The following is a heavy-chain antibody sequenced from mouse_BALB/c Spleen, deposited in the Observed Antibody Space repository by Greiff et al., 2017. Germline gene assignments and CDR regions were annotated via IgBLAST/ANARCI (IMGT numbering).Heavy chain of an antibody. CDR1: GYTFTSYW. CDR2: IYPGDGDT. V-gene: IGHV1-87*01. J-gene: IGHJ2*01. Sequence: VKLQQSGAELARPGASVKLSCKASGYTFTSYWMQWVKQRPGQGLEWIGAIYPGDGDTRYTQKFKGKATLTADKSSSTAYMQLSSLASEDSAVYYCARGRYYFDYWGQGTTLTVSS. CDR3: ARGRYYFDY.